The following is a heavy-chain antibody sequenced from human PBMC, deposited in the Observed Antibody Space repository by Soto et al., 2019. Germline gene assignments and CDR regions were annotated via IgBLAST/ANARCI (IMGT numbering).Heavy chain of an antibody. J-gene: IGHJ6*03. CDR2: IYPGDSDT. CDR1: GYSFTSYW. D-gene: IGHD2-15*01. Sequence: PGESLKISCKGSGYSFTSYWIGWVRQMPGKGLEWMGIIYPGDSDTRYSPSFQGQVTISADKSISTAYLQWSSLKASDTAMYYCARSKGYCSGGSCYSYYYYMDVWGKGTTVTGSS. CDR3: ARSKGYCSGGSCYSYYYYMDV. V-gene: IGHV5-51*01.